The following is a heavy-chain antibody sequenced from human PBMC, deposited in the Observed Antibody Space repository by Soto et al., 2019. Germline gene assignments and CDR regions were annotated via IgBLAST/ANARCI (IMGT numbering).Heavy chain of an antibody. CDR3: ATDPYYYDSSGYLY. J-gene: IGHJ4*02. V-gene: IGHV1-24*01. CDR1: GYTLTELS. Sequence: SVKVSCKVSGYTLTELSMHWVRQAPGKGLEWMGGFDPEDGETIYAQKFQGRVTMTEDTSTDTAYMELSSLRSEDTAVYYCATDPYYYDSSGYLYWGQGTLVTVSS. CDR2: FDPEDGET. D-gene: IGHD3-22*01.